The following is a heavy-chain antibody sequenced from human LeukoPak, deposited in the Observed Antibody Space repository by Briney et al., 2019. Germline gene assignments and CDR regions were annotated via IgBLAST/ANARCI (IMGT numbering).Heavy chain of an antibody. Sequence: GGSLRLSCAVSGFTFSNYGMHWVRQAPGKGLEWVAVISYDGTNKYYADSVKGRFTISRDNAKNSLYLQMNSLRAEDTAVYYCARDQGGYSGFGYYYYYYMDVWGKGTTVTVSS. J-gene: IGHJ6*03. CDR2: ISYDGTNK. CDR1: GFTFSNYG. CDR3: ARDQGGYSGFGYYYYYYMDV. D-gene: IGHD5-12*01. V-gene: IGHV3-30*03.